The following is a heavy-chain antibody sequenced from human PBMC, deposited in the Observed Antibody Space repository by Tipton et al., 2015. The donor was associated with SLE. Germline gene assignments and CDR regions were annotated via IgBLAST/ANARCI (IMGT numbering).Heavy chain of an antibody. CDR3: ARGEFHGSSTREV. D-gene: IGHD2-2*01. Sequence: LRLSCTVSGGSISSYYWSWIRQPPGKGLEWIGYIYYSGSTNYNPSLKSRVTISVDTSKNQFSLKLSSVTVADTAVYYCARGEFHGSSTREVWGQGTLVTVSS. J-gene: IGHJ4*02. V-gene: IGHV4-59*12. CDR1: GGSISSYY. CDR2: IYYSGST.